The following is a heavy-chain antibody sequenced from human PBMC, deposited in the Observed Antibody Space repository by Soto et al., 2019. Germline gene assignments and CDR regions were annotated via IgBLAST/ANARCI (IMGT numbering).Heavy chain of an antibody. V-gene: IGHV1-69*12. D-gene: IGHD4-17*01. CDR2: IIPVFGTA. Sequence: QVQLVQSGAEVKKPGSSVRVSCKASGGTLRNYGISWVRRAPGQGLEWMGGIIPVFGTANYAQKFQGRVTITADESTSTVYMDVTSLRSEDTAVYYCSRGDATKIVVTTYYGMDVWGQGTTVTVSS. CDR1: GGTLRNYG. J-gene: IGHJ6*02. CDR3: SRGDATKIVVTTYYGMDV.